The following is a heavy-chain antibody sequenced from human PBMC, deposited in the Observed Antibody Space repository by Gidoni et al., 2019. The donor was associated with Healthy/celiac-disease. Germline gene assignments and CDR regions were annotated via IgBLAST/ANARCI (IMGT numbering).Heavy chain of an antibody. CDR3: AREGRETLGLGELSSPTGLD. D-gene: IGHD3-16*02. V-gene: IGHV3-48*01. CDR2: MSSSSSTI. Sequence: EVQLVESGGGLVQPGGSLRLACAASGFSFSSYSMNWVRQAPGKGREWVSYMSSSSSTIYYADSVKGRFTISRDNAKNSLYLQMNSLRAEDTAVYYCAREGRETLGLGELSSPTGLDWGQGTLVTVSS. CDR1: GFSFSSYS. J-gene: IGHJ4*02.